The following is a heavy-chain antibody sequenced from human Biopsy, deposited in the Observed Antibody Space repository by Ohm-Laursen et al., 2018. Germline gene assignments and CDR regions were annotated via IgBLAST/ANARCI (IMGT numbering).Heavy chain of an antibody. D-gene: IGHD2-8*01. CDR3: EKVPRERLNYYYSMDV. J-gene: IGHJ6*02. CDR2: ITAIGGTT. Sequence: LRVACVPGCICYLRSPKNRLRQAARWGLAWVAGITAIGGTTYYADSVKARFTISRDNYNNTMYLHMNSLRDDDTAGYYCEKVPRERLNYYYSMDVWGQGTPVTVSS. V-gene: IGHV3-23*01. CDR1: CICYLRSP.